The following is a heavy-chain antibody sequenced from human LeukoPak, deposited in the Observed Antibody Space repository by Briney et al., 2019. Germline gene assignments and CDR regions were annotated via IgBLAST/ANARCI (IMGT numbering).Heavy chain of an antibody. CDR2: ISYGGST. J-gene: IGHJ5*01. D-gene: IGHD4-17*01. CDR1: GDSITNSY. V-gene: IGHV4-59*08. CDR3: AKRIIEARENGDSNWLDP. Sequence: SETLSLTCTVSGDSITNSYWNWIRQPPGRGLEWIGRISYGGSTNYNPSLKSRVIISRDTSKNQFSLELISVTAADTAIYYCAKRIIEARENGDSNWLDPWGQGTLVTVSS.